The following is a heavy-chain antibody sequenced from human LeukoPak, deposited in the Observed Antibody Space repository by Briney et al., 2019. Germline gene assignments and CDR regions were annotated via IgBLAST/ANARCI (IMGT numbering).Heavy chain of an antibody. J-gene: IGHJ3*02. Sequence: GGSLRLSCAASGFTFSSYSMNWVRQAPGKGLEWVSAISGSGGSTYYADSVKGRFTISRDNSKNTLYLQMNSLRAEDTAVYYCAKVRPRAVTNGPFDIWGQGTMVTVSS. CDR3: AKVRPRAVTNGPFDI. D-gene: IGHD4-17*01. V-gene: IGHV3-23*01. CDR2: ISGSGGST. CDR1: GFTFSSYS.